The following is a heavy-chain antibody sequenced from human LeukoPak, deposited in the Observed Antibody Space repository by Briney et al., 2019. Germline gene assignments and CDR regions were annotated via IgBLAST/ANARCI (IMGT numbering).Heavy chain of an antibody. V-gene: IGHV3-72*01. Sequence: PGGSLRLSCAASGFTFRDHYMNWVRQAPGKGLEWVGRIRNKANSYITEYAASVRGRFIISRDDSRNSLYLQMSTLKTEDTAMYYCSRGNRQLNYWGQGTLVTASS. CDR2: IRNKANSYIT. CDR1: GFTFRDHY. CDR3: SRGNRQLNY. J-gene: IGHJ4*02. D-gene: IGHD1-1*01.